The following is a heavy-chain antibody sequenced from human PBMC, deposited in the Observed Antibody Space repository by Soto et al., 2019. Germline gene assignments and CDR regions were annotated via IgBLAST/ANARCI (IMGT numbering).Heavy chain of an antibody. CDR3: ARDQDGDYHFDY. D-gene: IGHD4-17*01. Sequence: EVQLVESGGGLVKPGGSLRLSCAASGFTFSSYSMNWVRQAPGKGLEWVSSISSSSSYIYYADSVKGRFTISRDNAKNSLYLQMNSLRAEDTAVYYCARDQDGDYHFDYWGQGILVTVSS. CDR2: ISSSSSYI. V-gene: IGHV3-21*01. CDR1: GFTFSSYS. J-gene: IGHJ4*02.